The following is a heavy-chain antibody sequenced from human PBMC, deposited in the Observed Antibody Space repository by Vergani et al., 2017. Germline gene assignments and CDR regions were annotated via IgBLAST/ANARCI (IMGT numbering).Heavy chain of an antibody. J-gene: IGHJ5*02. D-gene: IGHD3-9*01. CDR2: IKEDGSEK. CDR1: GFTFRHYW. Sequence: EVQLVESGGGLVQPGGSLRLSCAASGFTFRHYWMNWVRQAPGKGLEWVANIKEDGSEKYYVDSVKGRFTITRDNAKNSLYLQMNSLRVEDTAVYYCARFSAVLRFFDSDPGGGWFDPWGQGTLVTVSS. V-gene: IGHV3-7*01. CDR3: ARFSAVLRFFDSDPGGGWFDP.